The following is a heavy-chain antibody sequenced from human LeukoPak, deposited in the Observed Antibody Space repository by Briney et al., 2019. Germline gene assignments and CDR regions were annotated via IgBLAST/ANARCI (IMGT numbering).Heavy chain of an antibody. CDR2: IYTTGST. D-gene: IGHD5-12*01. CDR3: ARDGGYSAISDY. Sequence: SETLSLTCTVSGGSISSGSYYWSWIRQPAGKGLEWIGRIYTTGSTNYNPSLKSRVTISVDTSKNQFSLKLSSVTAADTAVYYCARDGGYSAISDYWGQGTLVTVSS. V-gene: IGHV4-61*02. CDR1: GGSISSGSYY. J-gene: IGHJ4*02.